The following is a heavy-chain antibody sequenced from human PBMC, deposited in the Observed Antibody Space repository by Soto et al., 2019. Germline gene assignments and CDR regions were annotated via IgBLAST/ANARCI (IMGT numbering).Heavy chain of an antibody. CDR2: IYWNDDE. V-gene: IGHV2-5*01. D-gene: IGHD3-16*02. J-gene: IGHJ4*02. Sequence: QITLKESGPTLVKPTQTLTLTCTFTGFSLRASGVGVGWIRQPPGKALEWLALIYWNDDERYSPTLKNRLTITKEPSQNQVVLKVTNMDPADTGTYYCAHGRPWGGVIVFDYWGQGALVTVSS. CDR3: AHGRPWGGVIVFDY. CDR1: GFSLRASGVG.